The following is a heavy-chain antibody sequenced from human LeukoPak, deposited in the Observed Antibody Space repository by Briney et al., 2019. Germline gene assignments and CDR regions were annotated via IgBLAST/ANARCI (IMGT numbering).Heavy chain of an antibody. CDR1: GGSFSGYY. CDR3: ARGGFGY. J-gene: IGHJ4*01. CDR2: INHSGST. Sequence: SETLSLTCAVYGGSFSGYYWSWIRQPPGKGLEWIGEINHSGSTNYNPSLKSRVTISVDTSKNQFSLKLSSVTAADTAVYYCARGGFGYWGHGTLVTVSS. V-gene: IGHV4-34*01.